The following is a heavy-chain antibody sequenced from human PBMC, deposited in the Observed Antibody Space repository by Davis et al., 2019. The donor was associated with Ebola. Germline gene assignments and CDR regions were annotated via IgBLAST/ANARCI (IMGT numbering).Heavy chain of an antibody. D-gene: IGHD6-13*01. Sequence: GESLKISCTGSGYSFTSYWIAWVRQMPGKGLECMGIIYPGDSETRYSPSFQGQVTISAEKSTGTAYLQWSGLEPSDTAMYYCTRSGSSWHHFDYWGQGTLVTVSS. V-gene: IGHV5-51*01. CDR3: TRSGSSWHHFDY. CDR1: GYSFTSYW. CDR2: IYPGDSET. J-gene: IGHJ4*02.